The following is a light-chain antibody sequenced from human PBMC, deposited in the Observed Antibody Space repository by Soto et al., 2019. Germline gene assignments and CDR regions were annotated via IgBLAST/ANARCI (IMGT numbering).Light chain of an antibody. J-gene: IGKJ5*01. CDR3: QHYNSYSEA. CDR2: KAS. Sequence: DIQMTQSPSTLSASVGDRVTITCRASQTLSSWLAWYQQKPGKAPKLLIYKASTLKSGVPSRFSGSGSGTEFTLTISSLQPDDFATYYCQHYNSYSEAFGQGTRLEI. V-gene: IGKV1-5*03. CDR1: QTLSSW.